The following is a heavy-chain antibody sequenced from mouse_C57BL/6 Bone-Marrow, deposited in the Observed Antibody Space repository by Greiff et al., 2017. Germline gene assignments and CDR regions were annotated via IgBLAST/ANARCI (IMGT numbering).Heavy chain of an antibody. CDR2: IDPSDSYT. Sequence: QVQLQQPGAELVKPGASVKLSCKASGYTFTSYWMQWVKQRPGQGLEWIGEIDPSDSYTNYNQKFKGKATLTVDTSSSPAYMQLSSLTSEDSAVYYCARVRGYYLYWYFDVWGTGTTVTVSS. D-gene: IGHD2-3*01. J-gene: IGHJ1*03. V-gene: IGHV1-50*01. CDR3: ARVRGYYLYWYFDV. CDR1: GYTFTSYW.